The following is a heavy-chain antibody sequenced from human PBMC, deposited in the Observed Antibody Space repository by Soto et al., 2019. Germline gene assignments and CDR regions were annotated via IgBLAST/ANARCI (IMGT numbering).Heavy chain of an antibody. CDR1: GYTFTSYG. J-gene: IGHJ6*03. CDR3: ARASSGSSRVAVENYYYYYMDV. D-gene: IGHD6-25*01. Sequence: ASVKVSCKASGYTFTSYGISWVRQAPGQGLEWMGWISAYNGNTNYAQKLQGRVTMTTDTSTSTAYMELRSLRSDDTAVYYCARASSGSSRVAVENYYYYYMDVWGKGTTVTVSS. V-gene: IGHV1-18*01. CDR2: ISAYNGNT.